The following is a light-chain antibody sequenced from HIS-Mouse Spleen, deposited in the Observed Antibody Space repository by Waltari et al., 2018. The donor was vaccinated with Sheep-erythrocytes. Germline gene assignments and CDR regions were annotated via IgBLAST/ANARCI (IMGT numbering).Light chain of an antibody. V-gene: IGLV2-8*01. CDR2: EVS. J-gene: IGLJ2*01. Sequence: QSALTQPPSASGSPGQSVTISCTGTSSDVGGYNYVSWYQQHPGKAPKRMIYEVSKRASWVPDRFSGSKSGNTDTLTISGTQAMDEADYYCQAWDSSTAVFGGGTKLTVL. CDR3: QAWDSSTAV. CDR1: SSDVGGYNY.